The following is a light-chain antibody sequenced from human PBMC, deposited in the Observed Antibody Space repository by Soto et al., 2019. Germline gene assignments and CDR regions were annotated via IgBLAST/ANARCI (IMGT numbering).Light chain of an antibody. CDR1: QSINSY. CDR2: AAS. Sequence: DIQMTQSPSSLSASVGDRVTITCRASQSINSYLNWYQQKPGKAPKFLIYAASSLQSGVPSRFSGSGSGTDFTLTISSLQYEDCATYYCQQSYSSPWTFGQGTKVEI. CDR3: QQSYSSPWT. V-gene: IGKV1-39*01. J-gene: IGKJ1*01.